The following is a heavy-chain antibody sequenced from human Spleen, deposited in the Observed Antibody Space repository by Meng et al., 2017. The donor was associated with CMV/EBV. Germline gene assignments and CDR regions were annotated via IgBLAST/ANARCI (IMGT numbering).Heavy chain of an antibody. Sequence: GESLKISCAASGFTFNTYAMHWVRQAPGRGLEWVTMIWDDGSRKYYADSVKGRFTISRDNSKNTLYLQMNSLRVEDTAMYYFAKAFSGYSLFDYWGQGALVTVSS. D-gene: IGHD2-15*01. CDR3: AKAFSGYSLFDY. CDR1: GFTFNTYA. CDR2: IWDDGSRK. V-gene: IGHV3-33*06. J-gene: IGHJ4*02.